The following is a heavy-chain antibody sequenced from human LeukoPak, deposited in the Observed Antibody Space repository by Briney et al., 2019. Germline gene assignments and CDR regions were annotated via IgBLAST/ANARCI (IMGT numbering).Heavy chain of an antibody. CDR2: INHSGST. CDR3: ARSIRGDIVATHFDY. D-gene: IGHD5-12*01. J-gene: IGHJ4*02. Sequence: NPSETLSLTCAVYGGSFSGYYWSWIRQPPGKGLEWIGEINHSGSTNYNPSLKSRVTISVDTSKNQISLKLSSVTAADTAVYYCARSIRGDIVATHFDYWGQGTLVTVSS. CDR1: GGSFSGYY. V-gene: IGHV4-34*01.